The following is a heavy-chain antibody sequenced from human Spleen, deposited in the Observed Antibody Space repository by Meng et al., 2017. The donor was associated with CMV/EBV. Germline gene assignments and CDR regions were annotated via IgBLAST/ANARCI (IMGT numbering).Heavy chain of an antibody. J-gene: IGHJ4*02. D-gene: IGHD7-27*01. V-gene: IGHV1-69*04. Sequence: SCKASGGSFSSYAITWVRQAPGQGLEWLGRIVPTIGATNYAQKFQGRVTLTADTSTITAFMELSSLRSEDTAVYYCARQGLGTYSDYWGQGALVTVSS. CDR3: ARQGLGTYSDY. CDR2: IVPTIGAT. CDR1: GGSFSSYA.